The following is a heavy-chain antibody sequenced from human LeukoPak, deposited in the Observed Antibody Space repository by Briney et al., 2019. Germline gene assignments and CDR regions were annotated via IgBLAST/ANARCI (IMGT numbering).Heavy chain of an antibody. CDR1: GFTFSSYA. D-gene: IGHD3-3*01. Sequence: SGRSLRLSCAASGFTFSSYAMHWVRQAPGKGLEWVAVISYGGDNKYYADSVKGRFTTSRDNSKNTLYLQMNSLRAEDTAVYYCARDFEAHDLRPIGYWGQGTLVTVSS. CDR2: ISYGGDNK. CDR3: ARDFEAHDLRPIGY. J-gene: IGHJ4*02. V-gene: IGHV3-30*01.